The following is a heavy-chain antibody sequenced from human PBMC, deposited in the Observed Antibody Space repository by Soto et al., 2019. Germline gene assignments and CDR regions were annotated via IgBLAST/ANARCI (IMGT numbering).Heavy chain of an antibody. D-gene: IGHD3-22*01. CDR1: GGTFSSYA. J-gene: IGHJ3*02. CDR2: IIPIFGTA. CDR3: ARARYYHDSSGYYNGPAFDI. Sequence: ASVKVSCKASGGTFSSYAISWVRQAPGQGLEWMGGIIPIFGTANYAQKFQGRVTITADESTSTAYRELSSLRSEDTAVYYCARARYYHDSSGYYNGPAFDIWGQGTMVTVSS. V-gene: IGHV1-69*13.